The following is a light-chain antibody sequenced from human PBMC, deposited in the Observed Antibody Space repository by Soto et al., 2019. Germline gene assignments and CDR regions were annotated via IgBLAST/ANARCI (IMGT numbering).Light chain of an antibody. V-gene: IGLV2-14*03. CDR1: SSDVGAFNF. J-gene: IGLJ2*01. Sequence: QSVLTQPASVSGSPGQSITISCTGTSSDVGAFNFVSWYQQHPGKAPKLVIYDVRHRPSGVSDRFSGSKSGNTASLTIYGLPAEDEADYYCNSHTATSPTVLFGGGTKLTVL. CDR2: DVR. CDR3: NSHTATSPTVL.